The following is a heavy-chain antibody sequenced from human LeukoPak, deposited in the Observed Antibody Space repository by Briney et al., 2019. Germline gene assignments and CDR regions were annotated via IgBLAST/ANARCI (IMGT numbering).Heavy chain of an antibody. CDR3: ARAGYSSRQNWFDP. CDR1: GGSISSYY. V-gene: IGHV4-4*07. D-gene: IGHD6-13*01. Sequence: SETLSPTCTVSGGSISSYYWSWIRQPAGKGLEWIGRIYTSGSTNYNPSLKSRVTMSVDTSKNQFSLKLSSVTAADTAVYYCARAGYSSRQNWFDPWGQGTLVTVSS. CDR2: IYTSGST. J-gene: IGHJ5*02.